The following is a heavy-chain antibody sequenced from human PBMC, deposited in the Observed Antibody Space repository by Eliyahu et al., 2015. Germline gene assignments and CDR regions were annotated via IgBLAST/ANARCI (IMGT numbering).Heavy chain of an antibody. D-gene: IGHD4-17*01. V-gene: IGHV3-30*02. CDR1: GXGFSYFG. Sequence: QVQLVESGGGVVQPGGSLRLSCXXSGXGFSYFGMHWVRQAPGKGLEWVAFIRYEGINKYYADSVKGRFTISRDNSRNTLYLQMNSLRPEDTAVYYCAKDPEASVTTYFDHWGQGIRVTVSS. J-gene: IGHJ4*02. CDR3: AKDPEASVTTYFDH. CDR2: IRYEGINK.